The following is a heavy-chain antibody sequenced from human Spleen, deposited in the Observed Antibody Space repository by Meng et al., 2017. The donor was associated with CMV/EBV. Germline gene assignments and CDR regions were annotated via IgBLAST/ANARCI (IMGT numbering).Heavy chain of an antibody. Sequence: GGSLRLSCAASGFSFSSYSMTWVRQAPGKGLEWVSSITSSGGYTYYADSVKGRFTVSRDNAKNSLYLQMNSLRAEDTAVYYCARTTLWGGYDAFDIWGQGTMVTVSS. V-gene: IGHV3-21*01. D-gene: IGHD3-16*01. CDR2: ITSSGGYT. J-gene: IGHJ3*02. CDR1: GFSFSSYS. CDR3: ARTTLWGGYDAFDI.